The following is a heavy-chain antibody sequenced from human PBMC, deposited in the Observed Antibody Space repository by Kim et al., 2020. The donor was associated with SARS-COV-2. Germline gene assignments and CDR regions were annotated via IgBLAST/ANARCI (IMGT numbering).Heavy chain of an antibody. V-gene: IGHV4-39*07. CDR3: ARVLSIPVGFDY. Sequence: SETLSLTCTVSGGSISSSSYYWGWIRQPPGKGLEWIGSIYYSGSTYYNPSLKSRVTISVDTSKNQFSLKLSSVTAADTAVYYCARVLSIPVGFDYWGQGTLVTVSS. CDR1: GGSISSSSYY. J-gene: IGHJ4*02. D-gene: IGHD1-26*01. CDR2: IYYSGST.